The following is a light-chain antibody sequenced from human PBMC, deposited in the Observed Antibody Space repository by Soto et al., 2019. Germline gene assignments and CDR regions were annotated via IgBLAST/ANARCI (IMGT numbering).Light chain of an antibody. Sequence: QSVLTQPPSASGTPGQRVTISCSGSSSNIGSNYVYWYKQLPGTAPKLLIYRNNQRPSGVPDRFSGSKSGTSASLAISGLRSEDEAEYYCAAWDDSLSGPVVFGGGTKLTVL. J-gene: IGLJ2*01. CDR1: SSNIGSNY. CDR2: RNN. CDR3: AAWDDSLSGPVV. V-gene: IGLV1-47*01.